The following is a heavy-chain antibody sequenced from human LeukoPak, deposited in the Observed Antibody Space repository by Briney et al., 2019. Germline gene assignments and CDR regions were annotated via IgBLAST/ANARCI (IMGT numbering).Heavy chain of an antibody. J-gene: IGHJ5*02. CDR2: INHSGNT. Sequence: SETLSLTCAVYGGSFSGYYWSWIRQPPGKGLEWIGEINHSGNTNYNPSLKSRVTISVDTSKNQFSLRLSSVTAADTAVYYCARGFGITGTTLRPWGQGTLVTVSS. CDR1: GGSFSGYY. V-gene: IGHV4-34*01. D-gene: IGHD1-7*01. CDR3: ARGFGITGTTLRP.